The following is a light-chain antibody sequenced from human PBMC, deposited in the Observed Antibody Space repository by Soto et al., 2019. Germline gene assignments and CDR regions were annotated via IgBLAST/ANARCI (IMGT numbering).Light chain of an antibody. J-gene: IGLJ2*01. CDR3: EARDDSLYGAV. V-gene: IGLV1-44*01. CDR1: SANIGANP. Sequence: QSVLTQPPSTSGTPGQRVAISCSGSSANIGANPINWYQQLPGTAPKLLIYNNDQRPSGVPDRFSASKSGTSASLAISGLPSEDEADYYCEARDDSLYGAVLGGGTKLTV. CDR2: NND.